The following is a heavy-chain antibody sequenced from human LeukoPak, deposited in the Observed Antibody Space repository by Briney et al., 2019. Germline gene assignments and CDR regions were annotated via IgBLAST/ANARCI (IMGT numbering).Heavy chain of an antibody. CDR1: GGSFSGYY. V-gene: IGHV4-34*01. CDR3: ARLGATGWVYFFDY. Sequence: SETLSLTCAVYGGSFSGYYWSWIRQPPGKGLEWIGEINHSGSTNYNPSLKSRVTISIDTSKNQFSLKLISVTAADTAVYYCARLGATGWVYFFDYWGQGTLVTVSS. CDR2: INHSGST. D-gene: IGHD6-19*01. J-gene: IGHJ4*02.